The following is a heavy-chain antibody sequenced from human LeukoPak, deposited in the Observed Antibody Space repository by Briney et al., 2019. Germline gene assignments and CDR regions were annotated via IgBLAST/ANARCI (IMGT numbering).Heavy chain of an antibody. CDR1: GGSISSYY. CDR2: IYYSGST. V-gene: IGHV4-59*01. CDR3: ARDTGGYSYGWFDP. D-gene: IGHD3-22*01. Sequence: PSETLSLTCTVSGGSISSYYWSWIRQPPGKGQEWIGYIYYSGSTNYNPSLKSRVTISVDTSKNQFSLKLSSVTAADTAVYYCARDTGGYSYGWFDPWGQGTLVTVSS. J-gene: IGHJ5*02.